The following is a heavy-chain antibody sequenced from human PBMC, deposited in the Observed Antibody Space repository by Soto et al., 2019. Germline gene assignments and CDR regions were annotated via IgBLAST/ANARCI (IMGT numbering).Heavy chain of an antibody. D-gene: IGHD3-10*01. Sequence: GGSLRLSCAASGFTFSNAWMNWVRQAPGKGLEWVGRIKSKTDGVTIDYAAPVKGRFTISRDYSKNTLYLQMNSLKTEDTAVYYCTTQLWFGELLYDYWGQGTLVTVSS. CDR1: GFTFSNAW. V-gene: IGHV3-15*07. CDR2: IKSKTDGVTI. CDR3: TTQLWFGELLYDY. J-gene: IGHJ4*02.